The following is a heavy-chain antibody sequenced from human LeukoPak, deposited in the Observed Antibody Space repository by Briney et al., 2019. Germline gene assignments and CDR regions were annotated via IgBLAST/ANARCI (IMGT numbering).Heavy chain of an antibody. CDR2: INPNSGGT. J-gene: IGHJ6*03. D-gene: IGHD2-2*01. Sequence: ASVKVSCKASGYTFTDYFVHWVRQAPGQGLEWMGWINPNSGGTNYAQKFQGRVTMTRDTSISTAYMELSRLRSDDTTVYYCAREDIVVVPGAMGLYYNMDVWGKGTTVTVSS. CDR3: AREDIVVVPGAMGLYYNMDV. V-gene: IGHV1-2*02. CDR1: GYTFTDYF.